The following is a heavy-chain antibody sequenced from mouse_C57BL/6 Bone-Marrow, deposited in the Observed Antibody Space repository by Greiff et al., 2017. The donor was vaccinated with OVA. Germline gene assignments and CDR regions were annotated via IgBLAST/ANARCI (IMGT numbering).Heavy chain of an antibody. V-gene: IGHV5-17*01. CDR3: ARNNYWYFDV. Sequence: EVQLVESGGGLVKPGGSLKLSCAASGFTFSDYGMHWVRQAPEKGLEWVAYISSGSSTIYYEDTVKGRVTISRDNAKNTLFLQMTSLRSEDTAMYYCARNNYWYFDVWGTGTTVTVSS. CDR2: ISSGSSTI. CDR1: GFTFSDYG. J-gene: IGHJ1*03.